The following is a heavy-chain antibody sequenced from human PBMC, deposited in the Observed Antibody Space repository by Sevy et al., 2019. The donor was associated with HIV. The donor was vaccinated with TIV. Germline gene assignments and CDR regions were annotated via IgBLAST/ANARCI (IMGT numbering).Heavy chain of an antibody. J-gene: IGHJ6*02. V-gene: IGHV3-9*01. CDR2: VSCNSRNI. CDR3: AKDINRGCDGINCYPYYYYFYGLDV. D-gene: IGHD2-21*01. Sequence: GGSLRLSCAASGFPFNDHAMHWVRQVPGKGLEWVSGVSCNSRNIGYADSVKGRFTISRDNANHFLYLEKNSLRPEDTALYYCAKDINRGCDGINCYPYYYYFYGLDVWGQGTTVTVSS. CDR1: GFPFNDHA.